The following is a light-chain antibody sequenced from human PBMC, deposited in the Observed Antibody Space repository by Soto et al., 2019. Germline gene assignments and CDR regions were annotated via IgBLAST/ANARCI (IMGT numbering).Light chain of an antibody. CDR3: QQRTSWPWT. V-gene: IGKV3-11*01. Sequence: EIVLTQSPATLSLSPGERATLTCRASQSVGSYFAWYQQKPGQPPRVLIYDISSRATGVPARFRGSGSGTDFALTISGLEPEDSEVYYCQQRTSWPWTFGQGTKV. J-gene: IGKJ1*01. CDR2: DIS. CDR1: QSVGSY.